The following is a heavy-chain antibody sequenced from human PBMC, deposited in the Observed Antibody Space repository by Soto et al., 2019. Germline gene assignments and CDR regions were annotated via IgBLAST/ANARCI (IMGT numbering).Heavy chain of an antibody. Sequence: QVQLVQSGAEVKKPGSWVKVSGKASGGTFTSYAIAWVRQPPGQGLEWLGGRIPIFGTANYAQKFQGRVTITADESTSTAYMELSSLRSEDTAVYYCARASYCSGGSCYSMNYYYYGMDVWGQGTTVTVSS. V-gene: IGHV1-69*01. CDR3: ARASYCSGGSCYSMNYYYYGMDV. CDR1: GGTFTSYA. J-gene: IGHJ6*02. D-gene: IGHD2-15*01. CDR2: RIPIFGTA.